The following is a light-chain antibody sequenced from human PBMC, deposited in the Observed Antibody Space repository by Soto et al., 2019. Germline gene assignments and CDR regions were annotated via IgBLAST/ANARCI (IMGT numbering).Light chain of an antibody. CDR2: GAS. V-gene: IGKV3-15*01. CDR1: QSVGTN. Sequence: EIVMTQSPATLSVSPGESATLSCRASQSVGTNLAWYQQKPGQAPGLLISGASTMATGIPARFSGSGSGTEFTLPISSLQSEDFAIYYCQQYENWPQLTFGGGTKLEIK. CDR3: QQYENWPQLT. J-gene: IGKJ4*01.